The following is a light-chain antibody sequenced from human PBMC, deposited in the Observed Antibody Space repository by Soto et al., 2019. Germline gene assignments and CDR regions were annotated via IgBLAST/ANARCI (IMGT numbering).Light chain of an antibody. Sequence: EIVMTQSPATLSLSPGERATLSCRASQTVSRNLAWYQQKPGQAPRLLIYGASSRATGIPDRFSGSGSGTDFTLTISRLEPEDFAVYYCQQGHTFGGGTKVDIK. CDR3: QQGHT. CDR2: GAS. CDR1: QTVSRN. V-gene: IGKV3-20*01. J-gene: IGKJ4*01.